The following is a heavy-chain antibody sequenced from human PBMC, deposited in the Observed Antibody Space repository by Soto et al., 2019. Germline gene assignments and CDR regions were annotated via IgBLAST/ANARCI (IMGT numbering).Heavy chain of an antibody. Sequence: QVQLVQSGAEVKKPGSSVKVSCKTSGGTFSTYGITWVRQAPGQWLEWMGGIIPIFGTRNYAQNFQGRVTITADESTKTAYMELSRLRSEDKAMYYCARDGDGLAARDWGQGTLVNVSS. J-gene: IGHJ4*02. CDR3: ARDGDGLAARD. D-gene: IGHD6-6*01. V-gene: IGHV1-69*01. CDR2: IIPIFGTR. CDR1: GGTFSTYG.